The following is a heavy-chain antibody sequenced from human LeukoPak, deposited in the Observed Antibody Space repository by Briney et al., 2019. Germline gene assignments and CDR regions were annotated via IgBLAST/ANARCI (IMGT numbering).Heavy chain of an antibody. CDR2: ISYDGSNK. V-gene: IGHV3-30*04. CDR3: ARDNDYGDYGTDY. D-gene: IGHD4-17*01. CDR1: GFTFSSYA. Sequence: VGTLRLSCAASGFTFSSYAMHWVRQAPGQGLEWVAVISYDGSNKYYADPVKGRFTISRANSRNTLYRQMNSLRAEDTAVYYCARDNDYGDYGTDYWGQGTLVTVSS. J-gene: IGHJ4*02.